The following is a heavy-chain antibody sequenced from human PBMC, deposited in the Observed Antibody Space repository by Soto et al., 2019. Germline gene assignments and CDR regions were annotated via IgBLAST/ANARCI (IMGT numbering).Heavy chain of an antibody. CDR3: AKVRYSSPMGYYYGMDV. Sequence: SVKVSCKASRVTFSKFIVTWVRQAPGLGLEWVGGIIPIFGTANYAQKSQGRVTITADESTSTSYMEVNNLRSEDTAVYYCAKVRYSSPMGYYYGMDVWGQGTTVTVSS. D-gene: IGHD6-19*01. J-gene: IGHJ6*02. V-gene: IGHV1-69*13. CDR2: IIPIFGTA. CDR1: RVTFSKFI.